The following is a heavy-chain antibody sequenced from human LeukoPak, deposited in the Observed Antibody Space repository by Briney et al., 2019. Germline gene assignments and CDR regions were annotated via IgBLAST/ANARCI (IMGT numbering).Heavy chain of an antibody. V-gene: IGHV4-4*02. CDR3: ARHHYFALAY. D-gene: IGHD2-21*01. J-gene: IGHJ4*02. Sequence: PSGTLSLTCAVSGDSVSYYNWWSWVRQPPGKGLEWIGETHHSGSSNYNPSLKSRVTVSVDKSKNQVSLSLTSVTAADTAVYYCARHHYFALAYWGQGTLVTVSS. CDR1: GDSVSYYNW. CDR2: THHSGSS.